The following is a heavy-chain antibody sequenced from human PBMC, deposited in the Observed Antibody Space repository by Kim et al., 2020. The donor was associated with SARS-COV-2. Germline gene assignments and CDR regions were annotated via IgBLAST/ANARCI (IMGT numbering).Heavy chain of an antibody. V-gene: IGHV3-11*05. CDR3: ARVGYDYVWGSYRDYYYYSGMAV. CDR2: ISSSSSYT. D-gene: IGHD3-16*02. Sequence: GGSLRLSCAASGFTFSDYYMSWIRQAPGKGLEWVSYISSSSSYTNYADSVKGRFTISRDNAKNSLYLQMNSLRAEDTAVYYCARVGYDYVWGSYRDYYYYSGMAVWGRGTPVTVSS. J-gene: IGHJ6*02. CDR1: GFTFSDYY.